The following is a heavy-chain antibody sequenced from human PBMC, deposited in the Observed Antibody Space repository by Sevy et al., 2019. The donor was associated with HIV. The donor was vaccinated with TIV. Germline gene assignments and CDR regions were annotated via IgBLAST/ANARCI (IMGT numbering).Heavy chain of an antibody. Sequence: GGCLRLSCAAFGFTFSGFGMHWVRQAPGKGLEWVALISYDGSNKYYADSVKGRFTISRDKSKNTLYLQMNSLRGEDTAVYYCAKDQGAHYYYGMDVWGQGTTVTVSS. V-gene: IGHV3-30*18. CDR2: ISYDGSNK. J-gene: IGHJ6*02. CDR1: GFTFSGFG. CDR3: AKDQGAHYYYGMDV.